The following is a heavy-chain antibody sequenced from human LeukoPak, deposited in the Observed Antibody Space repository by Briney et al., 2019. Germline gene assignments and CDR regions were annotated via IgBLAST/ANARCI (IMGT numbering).Heavy chain of an antibody. Sequence: SETLSLTCAVYGGSFSGYYWSWIRQPPGKGLEWIGGINHSGSTNYNPSLKSRVTISVDTSKNQFSLKLSSVTAADTAVYYCARLPRYYYGSGRVYWGQGTLVTVSS. CDR1: GGSFSGYY. J-gene: IGHJ4*02. CDR3: ARLPRYYYGSGRVY. D-gene: IGHD3-10*01. V-gene: IGHV4-34*01. CDR2: INHSGST.